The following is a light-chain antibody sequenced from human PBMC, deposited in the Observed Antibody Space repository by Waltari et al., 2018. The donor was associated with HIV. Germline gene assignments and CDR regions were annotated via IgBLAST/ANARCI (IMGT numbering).Light chain of an antibody. V-gene: IGLV4-69*01. J-gene: IGLJ2*01. Sequence: QLVLTQSPSASASLGASVKLTCTLSSGHSSYAIAWHQQQPEKGPRYLMKLNSDGSPSKGDGVPDRFAGSSSGAQRYLTISSLQSDDEADYYCQTWGTGMVFGGGTKLTVL. CDR2: LNSDGSP. CDR1: SGHSSYA. CDR3: QTWGTGMV.